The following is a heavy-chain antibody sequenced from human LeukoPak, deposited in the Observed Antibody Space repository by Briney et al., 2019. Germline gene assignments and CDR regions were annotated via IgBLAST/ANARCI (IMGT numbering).Heavy chain of an antibody. CDR2: ISSSSSTI. CDR1: GFTFSSYS. CDR3: AREEFHYDFWSGASQPHGMDV. J-gene: IGHJ6*02. V-gene: IGHV3-48*02. D-gene: IGHD3-3*01. Sequence: GGSLRLSCAASGFTFSSYSMNWVRQAPGKGLEWVSYISSSSSTIYYADSVKGRFTISRDNAKNSLYLQMNSLRDEDTAVYYCAREEFHYDFWSGASQPHGMDVWGQGTTVTVSS.